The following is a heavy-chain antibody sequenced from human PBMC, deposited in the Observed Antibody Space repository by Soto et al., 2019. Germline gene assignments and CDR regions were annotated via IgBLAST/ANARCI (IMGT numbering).Heavy chain of an antibody. CDR3: AKHPFDYSPPVHYYYYMDV. CDR2: ISGSGGST. Sequence: EVQLLESGGGLVQPGGSLRLSCAASGFTFSSYAMSWVRQAPGKGLEWVSAISGSGGSTYYADSVKGRFTISRDNSKNTLYLQMNSLRAEDTAVYYCAKHPFDYSPPVHYYYYMDVWGKGTTVTVSS. J-gene: IGHJ6*03. V-gene: IGHV3-23*01. D-gene: IGHD4-4*01. CDR1: GFTFSSYA.